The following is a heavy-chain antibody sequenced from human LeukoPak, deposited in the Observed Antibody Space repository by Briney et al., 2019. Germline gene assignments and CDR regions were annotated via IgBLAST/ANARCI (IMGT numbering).Heavy chain of an antibody. CDR2: ISSSSSTI. D-gene: IGHD2-2*01. CDR1: GFTFSSYS. V-gene: IGHV3-48*01. Sequence: GGSLRLSCAASGFTFSSYSMNWVRQAPGKGLEWVSYISSSSSTIYYADSVKGRFTISRGNAKNSLYLQMNSLRAEDTAVYYCARELGYCSSTSCYAGEFDYWGQGTLVTVSS. CDR3: ARELGYCSSTSCYAGEFDY. J-gene: IGHJ4*02.